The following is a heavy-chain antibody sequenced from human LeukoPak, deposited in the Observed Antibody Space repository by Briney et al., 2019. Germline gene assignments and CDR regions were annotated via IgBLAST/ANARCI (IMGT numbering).Heavy chain of an antibody. CDR1: GFTFSSYA. Sequence: GGSLRLSCAASGFTFSSYAMSWVRQAPGKGLEWVSAISGSGGSTYYADSVKGRFTISRDNSKNTLYLQMNSLRAEDTAVYYCAKVGKWVSVAGPFDYWGQGTLVTVSS. D-gene: IGHD6-19*01. V-gene: IGHV3-23*01. J-gene: IGHJ4*02. CDR3: AKVGKWVSVAGPFDY. CDR2: ISGSGGST.